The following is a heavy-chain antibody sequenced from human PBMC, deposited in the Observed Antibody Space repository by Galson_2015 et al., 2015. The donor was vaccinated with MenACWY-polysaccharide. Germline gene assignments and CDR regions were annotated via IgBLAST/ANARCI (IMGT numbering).Heavy chain of an antibody. J-gene: IGHJ6*03. CDR3: AKGSYRPNPFFSYYYSYMDV. CDR2: ISATGGTP. CDR1: AFDFNKYV. V-gene: IGHV3-23*01. D-gene: IGHD1-14*01. Sequence: SLRLSCAASAFDFNKYVMNWVRQPPGKGLQWVSSISATGGTPYYADSVRGRFTITRDNSKNTLYLQMNSLGAEDTAFYYCAKGSYRPNPFFSYYYSYMDVWAKGTPVPFS.